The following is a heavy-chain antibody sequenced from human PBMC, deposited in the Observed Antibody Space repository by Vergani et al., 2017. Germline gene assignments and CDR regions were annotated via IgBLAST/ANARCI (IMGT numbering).Heavy chain of an antibody. J-gene: IGHJ4*02. CDR1: GGSISSSSYY. V-gene: IGHV4-39*01. Sequence: QLQLQESGPGLVKPSETLSLTCTVSGGSISSSSYYWGWIRQPPGKGLEWIGSIYYSGSTYYNPSLKSRVTISVDTSKNQFSLKLSSVTAADTAVYYCASFSYYYGSGSYYYWGQGTLVTVSS. CDR3: ASFSYYYGSGSYYY. CDR2: IYYSGST. D-gene: IGHD3-10*01.